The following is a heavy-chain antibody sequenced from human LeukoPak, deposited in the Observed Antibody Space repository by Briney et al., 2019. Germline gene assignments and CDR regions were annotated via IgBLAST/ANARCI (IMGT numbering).Heavy chain of an antibody. CDR3: AKDRLDTAMVLLDY. V-gene: IGHV3-7*03. CDR1: GFTFSSYW. J-gene: IGHJ4*02. CDR2: IKQDGSEK. Sequence: GGSLRLSCAASGFTFSSYWMSWVRQAPGKGLEWVANIKQDGSEKYYVDSVKGRFTISRDNSKNTLYLQMNSLRAEDTAVYYCAKDRLDTAMVLLDYWGQGTLVTVSS. D-gene: IGHD5-18*01.